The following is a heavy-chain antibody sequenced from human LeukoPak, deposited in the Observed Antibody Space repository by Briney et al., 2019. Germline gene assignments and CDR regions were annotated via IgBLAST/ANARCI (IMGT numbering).Heavy chain of an antibody. CDR3: GRGGVLGYCSSTSCADFDY. V-gene: IGHV1-2*02. CDR1: GYTFTGYY. J-gene: IGHJ4*02. D-gene: IGHD2-2*01. CDR2: INPNSGGT. Sequence: GASVKVSCKASGYTFTGYYMHWVRQAPGQGLEWMGWINPNSGGTNYAQKFQGRVTMTRDTSISTAYMELSRLRSDDTAVYYCGRGGVLGYCSSTSCADFDYWGQGTLVTVSS.